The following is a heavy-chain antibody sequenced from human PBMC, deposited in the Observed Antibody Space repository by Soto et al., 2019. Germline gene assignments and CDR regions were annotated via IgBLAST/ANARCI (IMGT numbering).Heavy chain of an antibody. CDR2: IPYDRGNS. CDR3: AKDREYSYGYADY. D-gene: IGHD5-18*01. Sequence: QVHLVESGGGVVQPGRSLRLSCAASGFTFSSYGMYWVRQAPGRGLEWVAFIPYDRGNSYYADSVKGRFTISRDNSKNTLYLQMNSLTAEDTAVYYCAKDREYSYGYADYWGQGAVGTVSS. V-gene: IGHV3-30*18. J-gene: IGHJ4*02. CDR1: GFTFSSYG.